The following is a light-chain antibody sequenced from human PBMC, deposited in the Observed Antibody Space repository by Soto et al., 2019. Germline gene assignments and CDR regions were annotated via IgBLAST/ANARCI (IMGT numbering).Light chain of an antibody. V-gene: IGKV3-11*01. CDR2: DAS. CDR3: QQRSNWPPF. J-gene: IGKJ3*01. Sequence: EIVLTQSPATLSLSPGERATLSCRASPSVSSYLAWYQQKPGQAPRLLIYDASNKATGIPARFSGSGSGTDFTLTISSLEPEDFAVYYCQQRSNWPPFFGPGTKGDIK. CDR1: PSVSSY.